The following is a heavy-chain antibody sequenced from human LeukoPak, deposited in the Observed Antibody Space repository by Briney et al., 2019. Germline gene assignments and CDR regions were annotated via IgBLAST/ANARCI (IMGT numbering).Heavy chain of an antibody. D-gene: IGHD3-10*01. CDR3: ARDLEITEYYYYYYGMDV. Sequence: GRSLRLSCAASGFTFSSYGMHWVRQAPGKGLEWVAVIWYDGSNKYYADSVKGRFTISRDNSKNTLYLQMNSLRAEDTAVYYCARDLEITEYYYYYYGMDVWGQGTTVTVSS. CDR2: IWYDGSNK. V-gene: IGHV3-30*19. J-gene: IGHJ6*02. CDR1: GFTFSSYG.